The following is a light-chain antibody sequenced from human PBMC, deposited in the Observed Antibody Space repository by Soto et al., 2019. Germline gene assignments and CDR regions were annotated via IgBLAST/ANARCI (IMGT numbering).Light chain of an antibody. CDR2: KAS. J-gene: IGKJ2*01. Sequence: DMQMTQSPATLSASVGDRVTITCRASQSISSWLAWYQQKPGKAPKLLIYKASSLESGVPSRFSGSGSGTEFTLTISSLQPDDFATYYCKQYKTYMYTFGQGTKLEIK. V-gene: IGKV1-5*03. CDR1: QSISSW. CDR3: KQYKTYMYT.